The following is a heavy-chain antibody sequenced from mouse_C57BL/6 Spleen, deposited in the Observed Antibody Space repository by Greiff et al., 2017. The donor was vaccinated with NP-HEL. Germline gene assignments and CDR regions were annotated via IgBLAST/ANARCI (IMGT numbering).Heavy chain of an antibody. CDR3: ARNYEGFAY. Sequence: VQLQQSGAELVKPGASVKLSCTASGFNIKDYYMHWVKQRTEQGLEWIGRIDPEDGETTSAPKFQGKATITADTSSNTAYLQLSSLTSEDTAVYYCARNYEGFAYWGQGTLVTVSA. CDR2: IDPEDGET. D-gene: IGHD1-1*01. J-gene: IGHJ3*01. V-gene: IGHV14-2*01. CDR1: GFNIKDYY.